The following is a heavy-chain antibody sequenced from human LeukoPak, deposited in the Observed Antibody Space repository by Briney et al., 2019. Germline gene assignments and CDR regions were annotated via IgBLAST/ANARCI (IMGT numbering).Heavy chain of an antibody. CDR2: ISSGGTTI. CDR1: GFTFKSYE. J-gene: IGHJ5*02. V-gene: IGHV3-48*03. Sequence: PGGSQTLSCSVSGFTFKSYEMNWGRLAPGKGLEWIAYISSGGTTIFYADSVKGRFTVSRYNDKSLLYLQMNSLRADDTATYYCVRSLTIAVAGTDLWGQGTVVTVS. D-gene: IGHD6-19*01. CDR3: VRSLTIAVAGTDL.